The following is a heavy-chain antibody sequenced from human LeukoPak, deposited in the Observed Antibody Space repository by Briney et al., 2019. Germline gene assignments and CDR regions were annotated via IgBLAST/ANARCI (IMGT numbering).Heavy chain of an antibody. CDR2: ISGSGGST. V-gene: IGHV3-23*01. CDR3: AKDPGLWFGELWDNWFDP. J-gene: IGHJ5*02. CDR1: GFTFSGYA. Sequence: PGGSLRLSCAASGFTFSGYAMSWVRQAPGKGREWVSAISGSGGSTYYADSVKGRFTISRDNSKNTLYLQMNSLRAEDTAVYYCAKDPGLWFGELWDNWFDPWGQGTLVTVSS. D-gene: IGHD3-10*01.